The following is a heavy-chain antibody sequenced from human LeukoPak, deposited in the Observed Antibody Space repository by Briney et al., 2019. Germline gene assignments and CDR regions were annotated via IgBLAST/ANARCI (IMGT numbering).Heavy chain of an antibody. CDR1: GFSVTSSG. CDR2: IWYDGSVQ. J-gene: IGHJ4*02. Sequence: GGSLRLSCAASGFSVTSSGMHWVRQAPGKGLEWVSVIWYDGSVQYYADSVKGRFTVFSDTSKNTVYLQMNNLRAEDTAVYYCARGTYGTSGNYRTHFDNWGQGTLVTVSS. V-gene: IGHV3-33*01. CDR3: ARGTYGTSGNYRTHFDN. D-gene: IGHD3-22*01.